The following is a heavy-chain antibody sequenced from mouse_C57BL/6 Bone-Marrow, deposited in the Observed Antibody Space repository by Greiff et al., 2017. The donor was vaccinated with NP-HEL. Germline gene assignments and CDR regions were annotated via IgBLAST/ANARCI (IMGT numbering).Heavy chain of an antibody. CDR3: ARLPLPYGSSLDWFAY. CDR1: GFTFSSYG. Sequence: EVHLVESGGDLVKPGGSLKLSCAASGFTFSSYGMPWVRQTPDKRLEWVATISSGGSYTYYLDSVKGRSTISRDNATHTPYLQMSSLKSEDTALYYCARLPLPYGSSLDWFAYWGQGTLVTGSA. CDR2: ISSGGSYT. J-gene: IGHJ3*01. V-gene: IGHV5-6*01. D-gene: IGHD1-1*01.